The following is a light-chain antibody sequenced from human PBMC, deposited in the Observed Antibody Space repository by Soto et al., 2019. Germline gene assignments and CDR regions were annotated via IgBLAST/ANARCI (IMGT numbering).Light chain of an antibody. Sequence: ILMSQSPATLSVSPGESATLSCRASQNIYYNVSWYQNRPGQAPRLLIYRASTRAPGVPAMFSGGWSGTEFTLTISSLQPEDFTVYSCLQYHNLWAFGQGTKVDIK. CDR1: QNIYYN. CDR3: LQYHNLWA. CDR2: RAS. J-gene: IGKJ1*01. V-gene: IGKV3-15*01.